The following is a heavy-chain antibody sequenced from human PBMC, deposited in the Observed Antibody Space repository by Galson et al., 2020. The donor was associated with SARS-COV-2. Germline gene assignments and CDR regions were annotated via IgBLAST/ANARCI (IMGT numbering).Heavy chain of an antibody. Sequence: GGSLRLSCAASGFTFSSYDMHWVRQATGKGLEWVSAIGTAGDTYYPGSVKGRFTISRENAKNSLYLQMNSLRAGDTAVYYCARGNQLMTTKYYYYYYMDVWGKGTTVTVSS. J-gene: IGHJ6*03. V-gene: IGHV3-13*01. D-gene: IGHD2-2*01. CDR2: IGTAGDT. CDR3: ARGNQLMTTKYYYYYYMDV. CDR1: GFTFSSYD.